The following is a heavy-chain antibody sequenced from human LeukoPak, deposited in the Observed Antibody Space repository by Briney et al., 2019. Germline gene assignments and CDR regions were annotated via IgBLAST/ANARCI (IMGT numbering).Heavy chain of an antibody. CDR2: MNPNSGNT. Sequence: ASVKVSCKASGYTFTSYDINWLRQAPGQGLEWMGWMNPNSGNTAYAQKFQGRVTITRNTSISTAYMELSSLRSEDTAVYYCARGLTAMDFDYWGQGTLVTASS. CDR3: ARGLTAMDFDY. CDR1: GYTFTSYD. V-gene: IGHV1-8*03. J-gene: IGHJ4*02. D-gene: IGHD5-18*01.